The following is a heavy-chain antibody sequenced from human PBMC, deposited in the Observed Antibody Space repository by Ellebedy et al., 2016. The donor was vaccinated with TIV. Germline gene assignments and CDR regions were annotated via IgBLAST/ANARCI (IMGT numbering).Heavy chain of an antibody. CDR1: GFTFTSFS. CDR3: AKGRGGGSDSSAPRYYFDY. Sequence: PGGSLRLSCAASGFTFTSFSMSWVRQAPGKGLEWVSTISHTGTRTYYADSVEGRFTISRDTSKKTLYLQMNSLRAEDTAIYYSAKGRGGGSDSSAPRYYFDYWGLGTLVTVSS. V-gene: IGHV3-23*01. CDR2: ISHTGTRT. D-gene: IGHD3-22*01. J-gene: IGHJ4*02.